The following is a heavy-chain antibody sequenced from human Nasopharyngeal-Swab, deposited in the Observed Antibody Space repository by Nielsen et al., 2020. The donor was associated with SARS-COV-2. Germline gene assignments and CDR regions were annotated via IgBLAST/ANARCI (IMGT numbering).Heavy chain of an antibody. CDR3: ARLYGDKHYAFDI. CDR2: IYPGDSDT. Sequence: GESLKISCKGSGYSFTSYWIGWVRQMPGKGLEWMGIIYPGDSDTRYSPSFQGQVTISADKSISTAYLRWSRLKASDTAMYYCARLYGDKHYAFDIWGQGTMVTVSS. J-gene: IGHJ3*02. CDR1: GYSFTSYW. D-gene: IGHD4-17*01. V-gene: IGHV5-51*01.